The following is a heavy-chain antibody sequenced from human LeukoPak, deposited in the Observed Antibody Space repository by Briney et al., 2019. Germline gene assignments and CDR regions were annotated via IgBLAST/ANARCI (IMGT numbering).Heavy chain of an antibody. V-gene: IGHV3-9*01. J-gene: IGHJ4*02. CDR3: AKDIGSVGAYYFDY. Sequence: PGRSLRPSCAASGFTFDDYAMHWVRQAPGKGLEWVSGISWNSGSIGYADSVKGRFTISRDNAKNSLYLQMNSLRAEDTALYYCAKDIGSVGAYYFDYWGQGTLVTVSS. D-gene: IGHD3-10*01. CDR2: ISWNSGSI. CDR1: GFTFDDYA.